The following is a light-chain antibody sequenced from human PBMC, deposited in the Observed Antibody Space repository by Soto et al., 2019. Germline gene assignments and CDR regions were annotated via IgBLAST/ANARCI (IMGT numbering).Light chain of an antibody. V-gene: IGKV1-5*03. CDR2: KAS. Sequence: DIQMTQSPSTLSASVGDRVTITCRASQSISFWLAWYQQKPGKAPNPLIYKASSLESGVPSRFNGSGSGREFTLTISSLQPDDFATYYCQQYNTYPFTFGGGTKVEIK. J-gene: IGKJ4*01. CDR1: QSISFW. CDR3: QQYNTYPFT.